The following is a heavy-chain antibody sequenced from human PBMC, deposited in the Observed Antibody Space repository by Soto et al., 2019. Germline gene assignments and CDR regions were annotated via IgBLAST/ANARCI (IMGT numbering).Heavy chain of an antibody. Sequence: QVHLLLQSGAEVKKPGSSVKVSCKASGGTPSNSAISGVRQAPGQGLEWMGGIIPVFGLVKYAQNFQGRVTITADESTNTAYMELSSLRPEDTAVYYCAGGRIVVVGSRAYYGMDVWGQGTTVTVSS. CDR3: AGGRIVVVGSRAYYGMDV. V-gene: IGHV1-69*01. CDR1: GGTPSNSA. J-gene: IGHJ6*02. D-gene: IGHD3-22*01. CDR2: IIPVFGLV.